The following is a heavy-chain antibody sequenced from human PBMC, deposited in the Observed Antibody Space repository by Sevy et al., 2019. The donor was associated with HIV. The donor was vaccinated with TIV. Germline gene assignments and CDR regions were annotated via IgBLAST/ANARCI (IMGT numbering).Heavy chain of an antibody. CDR1: GDSVSGGNYY. CDR2: IYYSGST. Sequence: SETLSLTCTVSGDSVSGGNYYWSWIRQPPGKGLEWIGYIYYSGSTNYNPSLKSRVTISIDTSKNQFSLGLTSVTAADTAGYYCARGLFDVWGQGTLVTVSS. CDR3: ARGLFDV. V-gene: IGHV4-61*01. J-gene: IGHJ4*02.